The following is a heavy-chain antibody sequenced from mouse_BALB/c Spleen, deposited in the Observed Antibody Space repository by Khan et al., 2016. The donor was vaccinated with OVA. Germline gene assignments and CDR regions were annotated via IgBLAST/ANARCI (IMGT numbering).Heavy chain of an antibody. CDR2: ISYSGNT. J-gene: IGHJ3*01. CDR3: ARKDYYDYDPFPY. V-gene: IGHV3-2*02. CDR1: GYSITSEYT. Sequence: VQLQQPGPGLVKPSQSLSLTCTVTGYSITSEYTWNWIRQFPGNKLEWMGFISYSGNTRYNPSLKSRISITRDTSKNQFFLQLNSVTSEDTATYYCARKDYYDYDPFPYWGQGTLVTVSA. D-gene: IGHD2-4*01.